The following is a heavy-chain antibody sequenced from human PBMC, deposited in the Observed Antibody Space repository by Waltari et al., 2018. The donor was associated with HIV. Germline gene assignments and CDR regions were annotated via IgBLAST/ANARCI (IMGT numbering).Heavy chain of an antibody. Sequence: QVQLFESGGGLVKPGGSLRLSCAASGFTFSNSYMTWIRQAPGKGLEWISYISSSGGTIYDADSVKGRFTISRDNTKNSLYLQMNSLRVEDTAVYYCTRLRAGQLWLDYWGHGTLVIVSS. J-gene: IGHJ4*01. V-gene: IGHV3-11*04. CDR3: TRLRAGQLWLDY. CDR2: ISSSGGTI. D-gene: IGHD3-10*01. CDR1: GFTFSNSY.